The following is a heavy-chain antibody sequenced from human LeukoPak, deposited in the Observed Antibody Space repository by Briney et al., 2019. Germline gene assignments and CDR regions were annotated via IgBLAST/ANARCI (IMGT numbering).Heavy chain of an antibody. D-gene: IGHD4/OR15-4a*01. V-gene: IGHV4-59*01. J-gene: IGHJ6*02. CDR2: IYYSGTT. Sequence: QTSETLSLTCTVSGGSISYYYWSWIRQSPGKGLEWIGYIYYSGTTNYNPSLKSRVTISVDTSKNQFSLQLRSVTAADSAVYYCAREDPQTRVPEGMDVWGQGTTVTVSS. CDR1: GGSISYYY. CDR3: AREDPQTRVPEGMDV.